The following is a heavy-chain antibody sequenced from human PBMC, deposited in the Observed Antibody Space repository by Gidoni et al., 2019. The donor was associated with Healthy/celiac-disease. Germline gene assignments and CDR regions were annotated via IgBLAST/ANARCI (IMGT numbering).Heavy chain of an antibody. D-gene: IGHD5-18*01. CDR3: ARGRLHLDY. CDR2: ISYDGSNK. V-gene: IGHV3-30*04. J-gene: IGHJ4*02. Sequence: VQLVESGGGVVQPGRSLRLPCAASGFTFSSYAMHWVRQAPGKGLEWVAVISYDGSNKYYADSVKGRFTISRDNSKNTLYLQMNSLRAEDTAVYYCARGRLHLDYWGQGTLVTVSS. CDR1: GFTFSSYA.